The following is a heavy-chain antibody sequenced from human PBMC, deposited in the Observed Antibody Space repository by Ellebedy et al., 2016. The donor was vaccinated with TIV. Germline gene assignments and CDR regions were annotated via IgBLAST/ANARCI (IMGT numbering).Heavy chain of an antibody. CDR3: AKSGHYYDSSGYYYFDY. J-gene: IGHJ4*02. CDR2: ITGTT. Sequence: GGSLRLSCAAPGFTFSSYAMSRVRQAPGKGLEWVSSITGTTYHANSVKGRFTISRDNSKNTLYLQMNSLRAEDTAVYYCAKSGHYYDSSGYYYFDYWGQGTLVTVSS. D-gene: IGHD3-22*01. V-gene: IGHV3-23*01. CDR1: GFTFSSYA.